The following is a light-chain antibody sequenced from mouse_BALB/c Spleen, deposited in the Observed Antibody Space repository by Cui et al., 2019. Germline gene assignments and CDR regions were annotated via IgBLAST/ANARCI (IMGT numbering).Light chain of an antibody. CDR2: DTS. V-gene: IGKV4-59*01. J-gene: IGKJ5*01. Sequence: QIVLTQSPAIMSASPGEKVTMTCSASSSVSYMHWYQQKSGTSPKRWIYDTSKLASGVPARFSGSRSGTSYSLTISSMEAEDAATYCCQQWSSNPPTFGAGTKLELK. CDR1: SSVSY. CDR3: QQWSSNPPT.